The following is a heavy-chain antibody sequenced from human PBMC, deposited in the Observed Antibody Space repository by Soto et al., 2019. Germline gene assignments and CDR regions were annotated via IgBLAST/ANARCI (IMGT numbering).Heavy chain of an antibody. CDR2: IFWDDDK. Sequence: QITLKESGPTLVKPTQTLTLTCSFSGFSLSTRGVGVGWIRQPPVKALEWRALIFWDDDKWYSPSLRSRLTITEDTAKNPVVLTMTNMDPVDTATYYCAHRSRGDSYYFDQWGQGTLVTFSS. V-gene: IGHV2-5*02. J-gene: IGHJ4*02. D-gene: IGHD2-15*01. CDR3: AHRSRGDSYYFDQ. CDR1: GFSLSTRGVG.